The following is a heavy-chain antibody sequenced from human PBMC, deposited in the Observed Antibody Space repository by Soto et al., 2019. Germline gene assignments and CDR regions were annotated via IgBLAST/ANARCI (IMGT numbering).Heavy chain of an antibody. V-gene: IGHV4-31*03. Sequence: QVQLQESGPGLVKPSQTLSLTCTVSGGSISSGGSYWNWIRQHPGKGLEWIGYIYYSGSTYYNPSLQSRVTIAVDTSKNQFSLKLSSVTAADTAVYYCAREPLTWGQGTLVTVSS. CDR3: AREPLT. CDR1: GGSISSGGSY. J-gene: IGHJ4*02. CDR2: IYYSGST.